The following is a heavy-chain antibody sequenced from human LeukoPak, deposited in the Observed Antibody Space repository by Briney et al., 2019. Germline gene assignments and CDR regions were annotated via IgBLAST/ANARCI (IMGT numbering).Heavy chain of an antibody. CDR3: ARGLHYDFWSGYWFDY. J-gene: IGHJ4*02. Sequence: GASVKVSCKPSGGTFSSYAISWVRQAPGQGLEWMGGIIPIFGTANYAQKFQGRVTITADESTSTAYMELSSLRSEDTAVYYCARGLHYDFWSGYWFDYWGQGTLVTVSS. CDR1: GGTFSSYA. V-gene: IGHV1-69*13. CDR2: IIPIFGTA. D-gene: IGHD3-3*01.